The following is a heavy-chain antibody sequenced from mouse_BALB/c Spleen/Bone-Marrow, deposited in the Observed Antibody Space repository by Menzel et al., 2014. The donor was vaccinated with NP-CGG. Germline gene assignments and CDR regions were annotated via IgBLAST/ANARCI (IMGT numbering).Heavy chain of an antibody. CDR3: ARLERDY. CDR1: GYTFTDYN. Sequence: EAQLQQSGPELVKPGASVKISCKASGYTFTDYNMHWVKQSHGKSLEWIGYNYPYNGGTGYNQKFKSKATLTVDNSSSTAYMELRSLTSEDSAVYYCARLERDYWGQGTTLTVSS. CDR2: NYPYNGGT. V-gene: IGHV1S29*02. J-gene: IGHJ2*01.